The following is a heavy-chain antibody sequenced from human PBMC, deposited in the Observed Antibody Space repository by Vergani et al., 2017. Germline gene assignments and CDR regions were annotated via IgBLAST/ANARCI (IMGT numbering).Heavy chain of an antibody. CDR1: GGSISSGSYY. V-gene: IGHV4-61*02. CDR2: IYTSGST. J-gene: IGHJ4*02. D-gene: IGHD5-18*01. Sequence: QVQLQESGPGLVKPSQTLSLTCTVSGGSISSGSYYWSWIRQPAGKGLEWIGRIYTSGSTNYNPSLKSRVTISVDTSKNQFSLKLSSVTAADTAVYYCPSVDTAMAFDYWGQGTLVTVSS. CDR3: PSVDTAMAFDY.